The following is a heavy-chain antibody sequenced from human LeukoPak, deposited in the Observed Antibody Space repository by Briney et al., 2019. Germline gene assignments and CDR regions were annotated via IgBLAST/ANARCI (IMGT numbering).Heavy chain of an antibody. CDR3: ARMPSGGYYYPFDY. V-gene: IGHV3-23*01. D-gene: IGHD3-22*01. Sequence: PGGPLRLSCAASGFTFSSYGMSWVRQAPGKGLEWVSAISGSGGSTYYADSVKGRFTISRDNSKNTLYLQMNSLRAEDTAVYYCARMPSGGYYYPFDYWGQGTLVTVPS. J-gene: IGHJ4*02. CDR1: GFTFSSYG. CDR2: ISGSGGST.